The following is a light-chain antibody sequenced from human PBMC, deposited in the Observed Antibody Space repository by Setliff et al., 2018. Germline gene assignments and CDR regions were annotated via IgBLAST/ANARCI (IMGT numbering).Light chain of an antibody. CDR1: SSDVSGYNY. CDR2: EVS. V-gene: IGLV2-8*01. J-gene: IGLJ1*01. CDR3: SSNIGSNNFDV. Sequence: QSALAQPPSASGSPGQSVTISCTGTSSDVSGYNYVSWYQQHPGKAPKLMIYEVSKRPSGVPDRFSGSKPGNTASLTVSGLQAEDEADYYCSSNIGSNNFDVFGTGTKVTVL.